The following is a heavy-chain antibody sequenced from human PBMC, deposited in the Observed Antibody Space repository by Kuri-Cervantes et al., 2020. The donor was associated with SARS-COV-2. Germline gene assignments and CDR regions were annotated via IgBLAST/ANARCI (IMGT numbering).Heavy chain of an antibody. Sequence: ASVKVSCKASGYTFTGYYMHWVRQAPGQGLEWMGWINPNSGGTNYAQKFQGRVTMTRDTSTNTAYMELSSLRSEDTAVYYCARAGGSRVFYYWGQGTLVTVSS. CDR1: GYTFTGYY. CDR2: INPNSGGT. D-gene: IGHD6-25*01. CDR3: ARAGGSRVFYY. V-gene: IGHV1-2*02. J-gene: IGHJ4*02.